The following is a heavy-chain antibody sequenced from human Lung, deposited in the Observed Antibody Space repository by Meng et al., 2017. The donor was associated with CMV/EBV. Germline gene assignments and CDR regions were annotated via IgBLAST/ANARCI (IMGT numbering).Heavy chain of an antibody. J-gene: IGHJ3*02. Sequence: SETXSLXXTVSGGSISSSSYYWVWIRQPPGQGLEWIGTIFYSGTTYYNPSLKSRVTISVESSNKDFSLTLNAVTAADTAVYYCARVRDVVVVCTTLAFDIWGQGTMVXVSS. CDR3: ARVRDVVVVCTTLAFDI. CDR1: GGSISSSSYY. V-gene: IGHV4-39*07. CDR2: IFYSGTT. D-gene: IGHD2-15*01.